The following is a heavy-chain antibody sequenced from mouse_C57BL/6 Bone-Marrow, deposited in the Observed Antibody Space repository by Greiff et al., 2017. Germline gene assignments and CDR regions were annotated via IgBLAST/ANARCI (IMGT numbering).Heavy chain of an antibody. J-gene: IGHJ4*01. Sequence: QVQLQQPRAELVKPGASVKVSCKASGYTFTSYWMHWVNPRPGQGLEWIGRIHPSDSDTNYNQKFKGKDTLTVDKSSSTAYMQLSSLTSEDAAVYYCAIGYGSYYYAMDYWGQGTSVTVSS. CDR1: GYTFTSYW. CDR3: AIGYGSYYYAMDY. D-gene: IGHD1-1*01. V-gene: IGHV1-74*01. CDR2: IHPSDSDT.